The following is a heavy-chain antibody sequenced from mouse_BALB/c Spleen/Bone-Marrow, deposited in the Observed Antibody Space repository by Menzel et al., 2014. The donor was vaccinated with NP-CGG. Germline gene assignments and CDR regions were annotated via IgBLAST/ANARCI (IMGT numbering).Heavy chain of an antibody. CDR1: GFSLTSYG. CDR3: VRDREFSYAMDY. Sequence: VKVVESGPGLVAPSQSLSITCTVSGFSLTSYGVHWVRQPPGKGLQWLGVIWAGGGTNYNSALMSRLSISKDNSKSQVFLKMNSLQTDDTAMYYCVRDREFSYAMDYWGQGTSVTVSS. J-gene: IGHJ4*01. D-gene: IGHD3-1*01. CDR2: IWAGGGT. V-gene: IGHV2-9*02.